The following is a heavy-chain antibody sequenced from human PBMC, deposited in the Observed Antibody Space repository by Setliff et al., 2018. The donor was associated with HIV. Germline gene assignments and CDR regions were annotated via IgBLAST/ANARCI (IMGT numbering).Heavy chain of an antibody. CDR2: IRYDGSDN. J-gene: IGHJ6*03. D-gene: IGHD3-3*01. CDR3: AKDVGGGSGHYPLYMDV. Sequence: GSLRLSCAASGFTFSSYTMHWVRQAPGKGLEWVTFIRYDGSDNYYIDSVKGRFTISRDNSKNTLYLQMNSLRDEDTAVYYCAKDVGGGSGHYPLYMDVWGKGTTVTVSS. CDR1: GFTFSSYT. V-gene: IGHV3-30*02.